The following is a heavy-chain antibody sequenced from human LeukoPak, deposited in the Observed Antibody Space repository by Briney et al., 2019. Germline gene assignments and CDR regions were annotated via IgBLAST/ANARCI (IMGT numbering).Heavy chain of an antibody. CDR2: ISYDGSNK. Sequence: PGGSLRLSCAASGFTFSSYSMNWVRQAPGKGLEWVAVISYDGSNKYYADSVKGRFTISRDNSKNTLYLQMNSLRAEDTAVYYCAKDRFKLTRTLDYWGQGTLVTVSS. D-gene: IGHD1-14*01. V-gene: IGHV3-30*18. J-gene: IGHJ4*02. CDR1: GFTFSSYS. CDR3: AKDRFKLTRTLDY.